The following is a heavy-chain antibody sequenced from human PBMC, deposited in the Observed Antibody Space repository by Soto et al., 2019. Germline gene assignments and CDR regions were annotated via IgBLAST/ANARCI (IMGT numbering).Heavy chain of an antibody. CDR3: ARRGGYYWYFDL. CDR2: ISSSSTYT. CDR1: GFTFSDYD. J-gene: IGHJ2*01. D-gene: IGHD1-26*01. V-gene: IGHV3-11*06. Sequence: QVQLVESGGGLVKPGGSLRLSCAASGFTFSDYDMSWIRQAPGTGLEWVSYISSSSTYTKYADSVKGRFTIFRDNAKNSLYLQMNSLRAEDTAVYYCARRGGYYWYFDLWGRGTLVTVSS.